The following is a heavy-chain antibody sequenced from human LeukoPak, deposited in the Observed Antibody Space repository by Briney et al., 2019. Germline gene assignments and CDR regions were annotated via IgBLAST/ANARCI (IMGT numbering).Heavy chain of an antibody. D-gene: IGHD5-18*01. CDR3: ARGRVQLWLPGWFDP. CDR2: IYYTGST. J-gene: IGHJ5*02. CDR1: GDSVSSTSDN. V-gene: IGHV4-39*07. Sequence: SETLSLTCSVSGDSVSSTSDNWGWIRQPPGKGLEWIGNIYYTGSTYYNPSLKSRVTMSVDTSNNQFSLKLSSVTAADTAVYYCARGRVQLWLPGWFDPWGQGTLVTVSS.